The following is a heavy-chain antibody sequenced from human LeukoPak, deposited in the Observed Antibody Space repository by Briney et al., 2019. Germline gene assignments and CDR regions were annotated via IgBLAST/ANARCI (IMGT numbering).Heavy chain of an antibody. CDR1: GGSISSGGYS. CDR3: ARDGLGGSDY. Sequence: SETLSLTCAVSGGSISSGGYSWSWIRLPPGKGLEWIGYIYHSGSTYYNPSLKSRVTISVDRSKNQFSLKLSSVTAADTAVYYCARDGLGGSDYWGQGTLVTVSS. V-gene: IGHV4-30-2*01. CDR2: IYHSGST. J-gene: IGHJ4*02.